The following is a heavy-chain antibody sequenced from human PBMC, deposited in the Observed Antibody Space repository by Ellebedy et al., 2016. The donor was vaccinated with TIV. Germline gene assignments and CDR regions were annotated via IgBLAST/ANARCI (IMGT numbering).Heavy chain of an antibody. CDR3: AKDPMTTLTYIEY. J-gene: IGHJ4*02. V-gene: IGHV3-30*18. D-gene: IGHD4-17*01. Sequence: GGSLRLXXVASGFTFSSSGMHWVRQAPGKGLDWVAGISHDGSKEYYAGSVKGRFTLFRDNSKNTLFLQMDSLRPEDTAVYYCAKDPMTTLTYIEYWGQGTLVTVSS. CDR1: GFTFSSSG. CDR2: ISHDGSKE.